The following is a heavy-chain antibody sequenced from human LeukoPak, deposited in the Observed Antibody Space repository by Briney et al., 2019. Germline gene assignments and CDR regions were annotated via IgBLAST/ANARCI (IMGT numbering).Heavy chain of an antibody. CDR2: IYYSGST. CDR3: ARLDLYGSGSYYASRVDP. J-gene: IGHJ5*02. Sequence: SETLSLTCTASGGSISSYYWSWIRQPPGKGLEWIEYIYYSGSTNYNPSLKSRVTISVDTSKNQFSLKLSSVTAADTAVYYCARLDLYGSGSYYASRVDPWGQGTLVTVSS. D-gene: IGHD3-10*01. CDR1: GGSISSYY. V-gene: IGHV4-59*12.